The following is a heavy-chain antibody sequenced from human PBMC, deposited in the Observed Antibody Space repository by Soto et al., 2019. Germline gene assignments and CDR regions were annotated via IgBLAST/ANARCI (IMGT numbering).Heavy chain of an antibody. CDR3: ARVWGVYDSSGYQGGLDY. V-gene: IGHV1-18*04. J-gene: IGHJ4*02. CDR1: GYTFTSYG. D-gene: IGHD3-22*01. CDR2: ISAYNGNT. Sequence: ASVKVSCKASGYTFTSYGISWVRQAPGQGLEWMGWISAYNGNTNYAQKLQGRVTMTTDTSTSTAYMELRSLRSDDTAVYYCARVWGVYDSSGYQGGLDYWGQGTSVTVSS.